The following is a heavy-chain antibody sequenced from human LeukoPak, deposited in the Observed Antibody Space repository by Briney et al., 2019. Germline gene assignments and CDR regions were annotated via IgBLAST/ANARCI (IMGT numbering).Heavy chain of an antibody. J-gene: IGHJ6*02. Sequence: GESLRLSCAASGFTLSDYYMSWIRQAPGKGPGWVSYIRSSGSGSTKYHADSVQCRFTISRDSVQNLLWLQMNSLRAEDTAVYYCARGGGVVTSGPYYYYGLDVWGQGTTVTVSS. CDR2: IRSSGSGSTK. D-gene: IGHD2-21*02. CDR1: GFTLSDYY. V-gene: IGHV3-11*01. CDR3: ARGGGVVTSGPYYYYGLDV.